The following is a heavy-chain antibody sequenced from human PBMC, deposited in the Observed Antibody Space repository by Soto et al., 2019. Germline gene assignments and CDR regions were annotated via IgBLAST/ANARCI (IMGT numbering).Heavy chain of an antibody. J-gene: IGHJ4*02. D-gene: IGHD6-19*01. V-gene: IGHV1-2*02. CDR3: ARASGRAVAHQACYY. CDR2: INPNSGGT. CDR1: GYTFTGYY. Sequence: GASVKVSCKASGYTFTGYYMHWVRQAPGQGLEWMGWINPNSGGTNYAQKFQGRVTMTRDTSISTAYMELSRLRSDDTAVYYCARASGRAVAHQACYYWGQGTLVTVSS.